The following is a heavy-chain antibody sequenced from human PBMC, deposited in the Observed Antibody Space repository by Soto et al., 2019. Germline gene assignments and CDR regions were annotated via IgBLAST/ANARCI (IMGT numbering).Heavy chain of an antibody. CDR2: INHSGST. D-gene: IGHD3-10*01. J-gene: IGHJ4*02. CDR3: ARGRGWFGEL. CDR1: GGSFSGYY. V-gene: IGHV4-34*01. Sequence: SETLSLTCAVYGGSFSGYYWSWIRQPPGKGLEWIGEINHSGSTNYNPSLKSRVTISMDTSKNQFSLKLTSVTAADTAVYYCARGRGWFGELWGQGTLVTVSS.